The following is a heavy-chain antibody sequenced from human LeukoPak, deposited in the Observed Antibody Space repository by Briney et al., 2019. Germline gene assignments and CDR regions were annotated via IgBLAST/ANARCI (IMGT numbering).Heavy chain of an antibody. CDR2: IYPGDSDT. Sequence: GESLKISCKGSGYSFTTYWLGWVRQMPGKGLEWMGIIYPGDSDTRYSPSFQGQVTISADKSISTAYLQWSSLKASDTAIYYCARHDSEYSSSTPFDYWGQGTLVTVSS. CDR1: GYSFTTYW. D-gene: IGHD6-6*01. J-gene: IGHJ4*02. CDR3: ARHDSEYSSSTPFDY. V-gene: IGHV5-51*01.